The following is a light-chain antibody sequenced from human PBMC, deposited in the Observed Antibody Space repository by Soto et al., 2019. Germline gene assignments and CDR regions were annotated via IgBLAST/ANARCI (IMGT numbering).Light chain of an antibody. Sequence: IVLTQSPGTLSLSPGETATLSCRASQTVNSDYLACFQQRPGQAPRLLIFATSRRATDIPDRFSGSGSGTDFTLAIRRLEPEDFAVYYCHQFGYSPRTFGQVTMVDI. CDR2: ATS. CDR3: HQFGYSPRT. V-gene: IGKV3-20*01. CDR1: QTVNSDY. J-gene: IGKJ1*01.